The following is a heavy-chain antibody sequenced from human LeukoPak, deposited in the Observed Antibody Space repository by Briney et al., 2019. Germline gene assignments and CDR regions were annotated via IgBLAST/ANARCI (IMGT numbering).Heavy chain of an antibody. D-gene: IGHD2-15*01. CDR3: ARVGNGYCSGGSCYRRPTYAFGI. CDR1: GGSFSGYY. Sequence: NPSETLSLTCAVYGGSFSGYYWSWIRQPPGKGLEWIGEVNDSGSTNYNPSLKSRVTISVDTSKNQFSLKLSSVTAAETAVYYCARVGNGYCSGGSCYRRPTYAFGIWGQGTVVTVSS. CDR2: VNDSGST. V-gene: IGHV4-34*01. J-gene: IGHJ3*02.